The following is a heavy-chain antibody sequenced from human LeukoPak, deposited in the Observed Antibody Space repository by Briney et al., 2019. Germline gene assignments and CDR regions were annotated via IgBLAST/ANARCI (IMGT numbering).Heavy chain of an antibody. D-gene: IGHD6-13*01. CDR1: GGSITRYY. J-gene: IGHJ6*03. CDR2: IYYSGST. CDR3: ARGAHSSSSLYDGYYYMDV. V-gene: IGHV4-59*01. Sequence: PSETLSLTCTVSGGSITRYYRSSIRQPPGKGLEWIGYIYYSGSTNYNPSLKSRVTISVDTSKNQFSLKLSSVTAADTAVYYCARGAHSSSSLYDGYYYMDVWGKGTTVTVSS.